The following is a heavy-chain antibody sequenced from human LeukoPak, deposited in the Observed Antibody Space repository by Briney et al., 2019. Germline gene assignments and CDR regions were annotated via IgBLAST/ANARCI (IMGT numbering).Heavy chain of an antibody. J-gene: IGHJ4*02. CDR3: ARIPRSVDY. V-gene: IGHV4-39*07. CDR1: GGSLRTRNYF. D-gene: IGHD2-2*02. Sequence: SETLSLTCSVSGGSLRTRNYFWGWIRQPPGKGLEYIGSIYYSGSTYYNPSLKSRVTISLDMTNNQFSLKVNSVTAADTAVYSCARIPRSVDYWGQGTLVSVSS. CDR2: IYYSGST.